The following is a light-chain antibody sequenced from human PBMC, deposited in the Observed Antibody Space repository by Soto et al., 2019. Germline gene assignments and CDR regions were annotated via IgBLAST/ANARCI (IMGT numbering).Light chain of an antibody. CDR3: QQYNSYR. J-gene: IGKJ1*01. Sequence: DIQMTQSPSTLSASVGDRVTITCRASQSISSWLAWYQQKPGKAPKLLIYKASSLESGVPSRFSGSGSGTVFTLTISSLQPDDFATYYCQQYNSYRFGQGTKVEIK. CDR2: KAS. V-gene: IGKV1-5*03. CDR1: QSISSW.